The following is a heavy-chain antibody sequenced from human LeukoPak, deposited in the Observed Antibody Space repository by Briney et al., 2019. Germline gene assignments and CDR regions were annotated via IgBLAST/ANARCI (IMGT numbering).Heavy chain of an antibody. CDR3: AKDWDYYDSSGYYY. CDR2: IKQDGNER. CDR1: GFTFTTYW. Sequence: GGSLRLSCAASGFTFTTYWMTWVRQAPGKGLEWVANIKQDGNERYYVDSVKGRFTISRDNARNSLYLQMNSPRAEDTAVYYCAKDWDYYDSSGYYYWGQGTLVTVSS. D-gene: IGHD3-22*01. V-gene: IGHV3-7*03. J-gene: IGHJ4*02.